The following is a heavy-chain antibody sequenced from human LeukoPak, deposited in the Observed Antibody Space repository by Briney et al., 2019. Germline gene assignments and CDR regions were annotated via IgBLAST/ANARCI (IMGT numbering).Heavy chain of an antibody. J-gene: IGHJ3*02. V-gene: IGHV3-7*03. CDR2: IEEDGSEE. D-gene: IGHD3-16*01. CDR1: GCKFSDFW. CDR3: ARSRVTFGGVAHDAFVI. Sequence: GGSLRLSCAGSGCKFSDFWMTWVRQTPGKGLEWVDNIEEDGSEEYHVDSVKGRFSISRDNAKNSLYLQMNSLRAEDTAVYYCARSRVTFGGVAHDAFVIWGQWTMVTVSS.